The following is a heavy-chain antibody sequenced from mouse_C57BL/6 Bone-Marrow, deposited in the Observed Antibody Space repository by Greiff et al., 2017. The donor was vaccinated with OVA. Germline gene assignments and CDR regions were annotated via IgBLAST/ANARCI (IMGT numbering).Heavy chain of an antibody. J-gene: IGHJ1*03. Sequence: QVQLQQPGAELVMPGASVKLSCKASGYTFTSYWMHWVKQRPGQGLEWIGEIDPSDSYTNYNQKFKGKSTLTVDKSSSTAYMQLSSLTSEDSAVYYCARGISYWYCDVWGTGTTVTVSS. CDR3: ARGISYWYCDV. CDR2: IDPSDSYT. V-gene: IGHV1-69*01. CDR1: GYTFTSYW. D-gene: IGHD2-4*01.